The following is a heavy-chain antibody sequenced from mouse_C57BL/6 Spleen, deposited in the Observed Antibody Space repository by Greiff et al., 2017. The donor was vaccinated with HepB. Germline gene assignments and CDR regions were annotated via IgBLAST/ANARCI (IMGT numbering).Heavy chain of an antibody. D-gene: IGHD2-1*01. CDR1: GYTFTSYG. CDR3: ARGNYGNPAWFAY. Sequence: VQLKESGAELVRPGSSVKMSCKTSGYTFTSYGINWVKQRPGQGLEWIGYIYIGNGYTEYNEKFKGKATLTSDTSSSTAYMQLSSLTSEDSAIYFCARGNYGNPAWFAYWGQGTLVTVSA. J-gene: IGHJ3*01. V-gene: IGHV1-58*01. CDR2: IYIGNGYT.